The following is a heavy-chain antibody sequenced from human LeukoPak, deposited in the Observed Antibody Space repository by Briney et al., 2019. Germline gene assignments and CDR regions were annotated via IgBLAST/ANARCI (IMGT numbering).Heavy chain of an antibody. CDR1: GGSFSNYY. CDR3: ARRWNYGRNYYIDV. CDR2: INDSGRT. Sequence: SETLSLTCAVSGGSFSNYYWSWIRQPPGKGLEWIGEINDSGRTNYNPSLMSRVTVSVDTSKNQFSLRLTSVTATDTAVYYCARRWNYGRNYYIDVWGKGATVSVSS. V-gene: IGHV4-34*01. J-gene: IGHJ6*03. D-gene: IGHD1-7*01.